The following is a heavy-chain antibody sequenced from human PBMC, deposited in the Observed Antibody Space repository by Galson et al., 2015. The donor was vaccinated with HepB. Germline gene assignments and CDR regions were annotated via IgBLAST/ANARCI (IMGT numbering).Heavy chain of an antibody. CDR2: IDPSDSYT. J-gene: IGHJ3*02. Sequence: QSGAEVKKPGESLRISCKGSGYSFTSYWISWVRQMPGKGLEWMGRIDPSDSYTNYSPSFQGHVTISADKSISTAYLQWSSLKASDTAMYYCARHLARRSLQSDDAFDIWGQGTMVTVSS. D-gene: IGHD3-10*01. CDR1: GYSFTSYW. V-gene: IGHV5-10-1*01. CDR3: ARHLARRSLQSDDAFDI.